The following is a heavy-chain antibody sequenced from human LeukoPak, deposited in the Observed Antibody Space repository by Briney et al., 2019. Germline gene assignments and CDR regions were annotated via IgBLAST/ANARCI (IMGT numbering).Heavy chain of an antibody. CDR1: GYSFTSYG. CDR3: ARDYSYGTPFDY. CDR2: ISAYNGNT. J-gene: IGHJ4*02. D-gene: IGHD5-18*01. Sequence: ASVKVSCKASGYSFTSYGISWVRQAPGQGLEWMGWISAYNGNTNYAQKLQGRVTMTTDTSTSTAYMELRSLRSDDTAVYYCARDYSYGTPFDYWGQGTLVTVSS. V-gene: IGHV1-18*01.